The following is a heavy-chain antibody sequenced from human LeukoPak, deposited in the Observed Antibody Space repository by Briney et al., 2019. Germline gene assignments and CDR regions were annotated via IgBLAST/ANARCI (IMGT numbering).Heavy chain of an antibody. CDR1: GGSINSPNSY. Sequence: SETLSLTCTVSGGSINSPNSYWGWIRQPPGKGLEWVGSIFHDGTTYYSLSVKSRVTVSVDTSLNQFSLSLMSMTAADTAVYYCARRVVAGTTVDFWGQGNLVTVSS. D-gene: IGHD1-1*01. V-gene: IGHV4-39*01. J-gene: IGHJ4*02. CDR3: ARRVVAGTTVDF. CDR2: IFHDGTT.